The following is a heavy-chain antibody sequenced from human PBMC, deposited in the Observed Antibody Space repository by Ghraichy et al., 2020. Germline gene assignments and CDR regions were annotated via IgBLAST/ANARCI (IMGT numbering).Heavy chain of an antibody. Sequence: GGSLRLSCAASGFTFSNYSMNWVRQAPGKGLEWVSSISSSSSYIYYADSVKGRFTISRDNAKNSLYLQMNSLRAEDTAVYYCASSIPNLPPSNWGQGTLVTVSS. CDR3: ASSIPNLPPSN. V-gene: IGHV3-21*01. CDR2: ISSSSSYI. CDR1: GFTFSNYS. J-gene: IGHJ4*02. D-gene: IGHD2-21*01.